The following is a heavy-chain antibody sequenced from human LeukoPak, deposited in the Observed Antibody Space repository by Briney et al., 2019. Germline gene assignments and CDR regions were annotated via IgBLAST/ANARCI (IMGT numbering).Heavy chain of an antibody. V-gene: IGHV4-30-4*08. CDR3: ARAPLPREMPTIS. D-gene: IGHD5-24*01. CDR1: GGSISSGDHY. Sequence: KASQTLSLTCTVSGGSISSGDHYWSWIRQPPGKGLEWIGYIYYSGSTYYNPSLKSRVTISVDTSKNQFSLKLSSVTAADTAVYYCARAPLPREMPTISWGQGTLVTVSS. J-gene: IGHJ4*02. CDR2: IYYSGST.